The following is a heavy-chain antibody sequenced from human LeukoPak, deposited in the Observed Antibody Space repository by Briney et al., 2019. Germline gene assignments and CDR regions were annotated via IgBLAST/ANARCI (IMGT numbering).Heavy chain of an antibody. CDR2: IYYGGST. V-gene: IGHV4-59*01. D-gene: IGHD3-10*01. CDR1: GGSISSYY. Sequence: SETLSLTCTVSGGSISSYYWSWIRQPPGKGLEWIGYIYYGGSTNYNPSLKSRVTISVDTSKNQFSLKLSSVTAADTAVYYCARGRAYMVYWGQGTLVTVSS. J-gene: IGHJ4*02. CDR3: ARGRAYMVY.